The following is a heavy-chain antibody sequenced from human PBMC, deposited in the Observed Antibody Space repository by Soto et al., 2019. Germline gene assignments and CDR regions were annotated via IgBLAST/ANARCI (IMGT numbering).Heavy chain of an antibody. D-gene: IGHD2-15*01. CDR2: IHYTGST. J-gene: IGHJ4*02. CDR3: VKVAGGGLFDY. Sequence: QVLLQESGPGLVKPSETLSLTCTVSRGSINNSYWTWIRQPPGKRLEWIGYIHYTGSTNYNPSLRGRVTMSVDPSKNQFSLKLTSVTAADTAVYYCVKVAGGGLFDYWGPGNLVTVSS. V-gene: IGHV4-59*01. CDR1: RGSINNSY.